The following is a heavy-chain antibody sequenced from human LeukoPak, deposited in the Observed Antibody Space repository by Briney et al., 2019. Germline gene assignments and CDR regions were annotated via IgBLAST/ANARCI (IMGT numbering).Heavy chain of an antibody. CDR3: ARENSGSYREFDY. CDR2: IYTSGST. Sequence: SETLSLTCTVSGGSISSYYWSWIRQPAGKGLEWIGRIYTSGSTNYNASLKSRVSMSVDTSKNQFSLKLSSVTAADAAVFYCARENSGSYREFDYWGQGTLVTVSS. CDR1: GGSISSYY. D-gene: IGHD1-26*01. V-gene: IGHV4-4*07. J-gene: IGHJ4*02.